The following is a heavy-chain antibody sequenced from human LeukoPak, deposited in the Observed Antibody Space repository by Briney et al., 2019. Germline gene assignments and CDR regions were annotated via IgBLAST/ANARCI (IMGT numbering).Heavy chain of an antibody. CDR2: ISGGGGST. J-gene: IGHJ5*02. CDR3: AKQAAAGVNWFDP. D-gene: IGHD6-13*01. Sequence: GGSLRLSCAASGFTFSSYAMSWVRQAPGKGLEWVSSISGGGGSTYYADSVKGRLTISRDNSKNTVYLQMNSLRAEDTAVYYCAKQAAAGVNWFDPWGQGTLVTVSS. V-gene: IGHV3-23*01. CDR1: GFTFSSYA.